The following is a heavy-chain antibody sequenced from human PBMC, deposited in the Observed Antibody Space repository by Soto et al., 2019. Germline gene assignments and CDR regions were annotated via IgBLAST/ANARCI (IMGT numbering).Heavy chain of an antibody. CDR1: RFTFSSYA. CDR3: AKVEVVAVAGPDY. J-gene: IGHJ4*02. D-gene: IGHD6-19*01. CDR2: ISGGGSSA. Sequence: EVQLLDSGGGLVQPGGSLRLSCAASRFTFSSYAMTWVRQAPGKGLERVSTISGGGSSAYYADSVKGRFTISRDNSKNTLYLQMNSLRAEDTAVYFCAKVEVVAVAGPDYWGQGTLVTVSS. V-gene: IGHV3-23*01.